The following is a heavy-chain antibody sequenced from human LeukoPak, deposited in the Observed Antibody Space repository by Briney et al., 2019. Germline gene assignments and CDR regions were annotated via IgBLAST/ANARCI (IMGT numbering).Heavy chain of an antibody. Sequence: PGGSPRLSCAASGFTFSSYWMSWVRQAPGKGLEWVANIKQDGSEKYYVDSVKGRFTISRDNAKNSLYLQMNSLRAEDTAVYYCARDRRFLEWPPTGYWGQGTLVTVSS. V-gene: IGHV3-7*01. D-gene: IGHD3-3*01. CDR3: ARDRRFLEWPPTGY. CDR2: IKQDGSEK. CDR1: GFTFSSYW. J-gene: IGHJ4*02.